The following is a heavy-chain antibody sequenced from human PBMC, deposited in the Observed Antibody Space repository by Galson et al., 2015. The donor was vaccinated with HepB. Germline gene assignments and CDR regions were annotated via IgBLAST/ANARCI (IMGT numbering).Heavy chain of an antibody. CDR1: GFTVSSNY. V-gene: IGHV3-53*04. CDR3: ARAQCDGDCYSPTRDYGMDV. CDR2: IYSGGST. D-gene: IGHD2-21*02. Sequence: SLRLSCAASGFTVSSNYMSWVRQAPGKGLEWVSVIYSGGSTYYADSVKGRFTISRHNSKNTLYLQMNSLRAEDTAVYYCARAQCDGDCYSPTRDYGMDVWGQGTTVTVSS. J-gene: IGHJ6*02.